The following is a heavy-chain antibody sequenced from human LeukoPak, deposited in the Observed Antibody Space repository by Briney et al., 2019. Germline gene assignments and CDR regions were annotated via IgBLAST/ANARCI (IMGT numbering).Heavy chain of an antibody. V-gene: IGHV3-23*01. CDR2: ISGGGSST. CDR3: AKVFESVVTPNDY. J-gene: IGHJ4*02. D-gene: IGHD4-23*01. CDR1: GFTFSTYA. Sequence: SGGSLRLSCVASGFTFSTYAMTWVRQAPGKGLDWVSAISGGGSSTYYADSVKGRFTISRDNSKNTLYLQMNSLRAEDTAVYYCAKVFESVVTPNDYWGQGTLVTVSS.